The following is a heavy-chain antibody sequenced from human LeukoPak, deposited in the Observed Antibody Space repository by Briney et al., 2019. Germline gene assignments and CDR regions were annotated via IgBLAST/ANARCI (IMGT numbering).Heavy chain of an antibody. Sequence: GGSLRFSCAASGFTFSSYAMSWVRQAPGKRLEWVSAISGSGGSTYYADFVKRRFTISRDNSKNTLYLQMNSLRAEDTAVYYCAKDVRSGELFDYWGQGTLVTVSS. J-gene: IGHJ4*02. D-gene: IGHD3-10*01. CDR2: ISGSGGST. V-gene: IGHV3-23*01. CDR1: GFTFSSYA. CDR3: AKDVRSGELFDY.